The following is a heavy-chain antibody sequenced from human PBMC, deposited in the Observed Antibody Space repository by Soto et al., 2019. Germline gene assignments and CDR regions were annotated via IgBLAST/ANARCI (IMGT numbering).Heavy chain of an antibody. V-gene: IGHV3-7*03. CDR2: IKNDGTEK. J-gene: IGHJ4*02. CDR1: GITTSFYW. CDR3: VTGYHSDY. Sequence: PGGSLRLSCAASGITTSFYWMGWVRQAPGRGLEWVASIKNDGTEKHYMDSLKGRFTISRDNALNSLYLQMNSLRAEDTAVYFCVTGYHSDYWGQGTLVTV. D-gene: IGHD2-15*01.